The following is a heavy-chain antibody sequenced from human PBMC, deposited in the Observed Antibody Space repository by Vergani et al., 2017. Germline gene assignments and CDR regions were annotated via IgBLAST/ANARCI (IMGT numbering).Heavy chain of an antibody. Sequence: EVQLVESGGGLLKPGESLRLSCAVSGFPFSDHYMSWVRQAPGKGLEWISYMSSGDSIYYADSVKGRFTVSRDNTKNTLYLQMNSLRAEDTAVYYCARETDTGSSVSYNYYAMDVWGQGTTVSVSS. CDR2: MSSGDSI. CDR1: GFPFSDHY. CDR3: ARETDTGSSVSYNYYAMDV. J-gene: IGHJ6*02. D-gene: IGHD3-9*01. V-gene: IGHV3-69-1*02.